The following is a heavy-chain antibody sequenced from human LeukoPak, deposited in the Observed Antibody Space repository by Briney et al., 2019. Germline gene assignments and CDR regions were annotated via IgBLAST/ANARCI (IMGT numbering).Heavy chain of an antibody. Sequence: SETLSLTCTVSGGSISGYYWTWIRQPPGKGLEWIGYIPYSGTTNYNPSLNSRVTISVDTSKNQFSLKLSSVTAADTAVYYCATQATGHSTPFDFWGQGTLVTVSS. J-gene: IGHJ4*02. CDR1: GGSISGYY. CDR2: IPYSGTT. V-gene: IGHV4-59*03. CDR3: ATQATGHSTPFDF. D-gene: IGHD3-9*01.